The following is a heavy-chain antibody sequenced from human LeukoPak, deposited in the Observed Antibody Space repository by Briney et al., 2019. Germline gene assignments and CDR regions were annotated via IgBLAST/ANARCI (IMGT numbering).Heavy chain of an antibody. V-gene: IGHV3-23*01. Sequence: GGSLRLSCAASGFTFSSYAMSWVRQAPGKGLEWVSAISGSGGSTYYAASVKGRFTISRDNSKKPLYLQMNSLRAEDTAVYYCAKDVLVGQWLAIDYWGQGTLVTVSS. J-gene: IGHJ4*02. CDR2: ISGSGGST. D-gene: IGHD6-19*01. CDR1: GFTFSSYA. CDR3: AKDVLVGQWLAIDY.